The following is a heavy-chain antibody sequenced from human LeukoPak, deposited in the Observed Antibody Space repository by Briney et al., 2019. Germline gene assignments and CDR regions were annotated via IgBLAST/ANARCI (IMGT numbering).Heavy chain of an antibody. Sequence: GASVKVSCKASGYTFTGYYMHWVRQAPGQGLGWMGWIDPNSGGTNYAQKFQGRVTMTRDTPISTAYMELSRLRSDDTAVYYCAREYWGAFDIWGQGTMVTVSS. CDR2: IDPNSGGT. CDR3: AREYWGAFDI. V-gene: IGHV1-2*02. D-gene: IGHD3-16*01. CDR1: GYTFTGYY. J-gene: IGHJ3*02.